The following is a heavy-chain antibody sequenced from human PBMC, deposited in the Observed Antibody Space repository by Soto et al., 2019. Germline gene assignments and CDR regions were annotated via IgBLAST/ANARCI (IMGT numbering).Heavy chain of an antibody. CDR2: IYYSGST. D-gene: IGHD2-2*01. CDR1: GGSISSYY. J-gene: IGHJ3*02. CDR3: AREGTVDEEVVVPAAIVGAFDI. V-gene: IGHV4-59*01. Sequence: SETLSLTCTVSGGSISSYYWSWIRQPPGKGLEWIGYIYYSGSTNYNPSLKSRVTISVDTSKNQFSLKLSSVTAADTAVYYCAREGTVDEEVVVPAAIVGAFDIWGQGTMVTVSS.